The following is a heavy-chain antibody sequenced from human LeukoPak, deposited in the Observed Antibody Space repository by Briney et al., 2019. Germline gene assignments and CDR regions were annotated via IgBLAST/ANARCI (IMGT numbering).Heavy chain of an antibody. CDR1: GYSFTSSW. D-gene: IGHD6-13*01. V-gene: IGHV5-10-1*01. CDR3: ARAPTYSIAAAGLDY. CDR2: IDPSDSYT. Sequence: GESLKISCKGSGYSFTSSWISWVRQMPGKGLEWLGRIDPSDSYTSYSPSFQGHVTISADKSISTAYLQWSSLKASDTAMYYCARAPTYSIAAAGLDYWGQGTLVTVSS. J-gene: IGHJ4*02.